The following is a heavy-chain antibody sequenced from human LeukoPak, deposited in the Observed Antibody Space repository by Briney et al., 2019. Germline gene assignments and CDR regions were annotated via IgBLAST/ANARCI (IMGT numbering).Heavy chain of an antibody. CDR3: ARERQWLVRGGFDY. V-gene: IGHV1-2*02. Sequence: ASVKVSCKASGYTFTGYHMHWVRQAPGQGLEWMGWINPNSGGTNYAQKFQGRVTMTRDTSISTAYMELSRLRSDDTAVYYCARERQWLVRGGFDYWGQGTLVTVSS. D-gene: IGHD6-19*01. CDR2: INPNSGGT. CDR1: GYTFTGYH. J-gene: IGHJ4*02.